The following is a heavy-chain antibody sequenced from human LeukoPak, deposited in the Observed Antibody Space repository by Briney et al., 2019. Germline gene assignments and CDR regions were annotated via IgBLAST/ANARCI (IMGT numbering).Heavy chain of an antibody. J-gene: IGHJ4*02. V-gene: IGHV3-30-3*01. D-gene: IGHD4-4*01. CDR2: ISFDGSTK. CDR3: AKDRPLALQPDY. Sequence: GRSLRLSCAASGFAFGRYAMHWVRQAPGKGLEWVAVISFDGSTKYYADSVKGRFTISRDNSKNTLYLQMNSLRAEDTAVYYCAKDRPLALQPDYWGQGTLVTVSS. CDR1: GFAFGRYA.